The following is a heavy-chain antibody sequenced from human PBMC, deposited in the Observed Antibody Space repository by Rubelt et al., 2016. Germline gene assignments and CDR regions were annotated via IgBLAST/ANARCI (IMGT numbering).Heavy chain of an antibody. V-gene: IGHV4-39*07. D-gene: IGHD6-13*01. CDR1: GDSISSSSYY. J-gene: IGHJ2*01. CDR2: IYPSGST. Sequence: QLQLQESGPGLVKPSETLSLTCTVSGDSISSSSYYWGWIRQPPGKGLEWIGTIYPSGSTYYNPSLNSRVTTSLDRSKNQFSLKLSYVTAPDTAVYYGARDPGMAAAAAAYGWYFDLWGRGTLVTVSS. CDR3: ARDPGMAAAAAAYGWYFDL.